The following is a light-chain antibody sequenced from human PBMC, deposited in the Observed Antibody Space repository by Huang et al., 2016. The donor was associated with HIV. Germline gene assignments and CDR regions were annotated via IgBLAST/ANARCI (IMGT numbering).Light chain of an antibody. Sequence: EIVLTQSPDFQSVTPKEKVTITCRASQSIGNSLHWYQQKPNQSPKLLIKYGSQSISGVPSRFSGSGSGTEFTLIISSLEAEYIATYYCHQSSKLPVTFGQGTKLDIK. J-gene: IGKJ2*01. CDR3: HQSSKLPVT. CDR2: YGS. V-gene: IGKV6-21*02. CDR1: QSIGNS.